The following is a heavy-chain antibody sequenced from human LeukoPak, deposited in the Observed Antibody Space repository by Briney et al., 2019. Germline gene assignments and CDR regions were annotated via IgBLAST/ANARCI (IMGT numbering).Heavy chain of an antibody. D-gene: IGHD5-24*01. V-gene: IGHV4-59*11. CDR1: GGSITSLY. Sequence: SETLSLTCSVSGGSITSLYWSWVRQPPGKGLGYVGYVHQTGVTNYNPSLRGRVTASMDTSKNQFSLKLNSVTAADTAVYYCVRSATIAVFRYGMDVWGQGTTVTVSS. J-gene: IGHJ6*02. CDR3: VRSATIAVFRYGMDV. CDR2: VHQTGVT.